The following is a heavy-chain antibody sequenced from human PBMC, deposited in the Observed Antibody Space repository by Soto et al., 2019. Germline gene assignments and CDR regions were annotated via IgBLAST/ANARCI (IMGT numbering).Heavy chain of an antibody. J-gene: IGHJ4*02. CDR3: ATLAVAGTSMGSPTDY. CDR2: ISYDGSNK. Sequence: SGGSLRLSCAASGFTFSSYGMHWVRQAPGKGLEWVAVISYDGSNKYYADSVKGRFTISRDNSKNTLYLQMNSLRAEDTAVYYCATLAVAGTSMGSPTDYWGQGT. D-gene: IGHD6-19*01. CDR1: GFTFSSYG. V-gene: IGHV3-30*03.